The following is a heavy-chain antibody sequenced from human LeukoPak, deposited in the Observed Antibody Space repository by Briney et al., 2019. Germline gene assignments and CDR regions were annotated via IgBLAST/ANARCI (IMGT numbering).Heavy chain of an antibody. CDR2: IYYSGST. CDR1: GGSISSGGYY. CDR3: ARGEAGSYYNPFDY. Sequence: SETLSLTCTVSGGSISSGGYYWSWIRQHPGKGLEWIGYIYYSGSTYYNPSLKSRVTISVDTSKNQFSLKLRSVTAADTAVYYCARGEAGSYYNPFDYWGQGTLVTVSS. D-gene: IGHD3-10*01. V-gene: IGHV4-31*03. J-gene: IGHJ4*02.